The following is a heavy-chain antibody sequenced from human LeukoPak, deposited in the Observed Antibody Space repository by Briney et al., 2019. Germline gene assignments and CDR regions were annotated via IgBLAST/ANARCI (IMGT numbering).Heavy chain of an antibody. Sequence: SVKVSCKASGGTFSSYAIGWVRQAPGQGLEWMGGIIPIFGTANYAQKFQGRVTITTDESTSTAYMELSSLRSEDTAVYYCARARLEYSSSYNWFDPWGQGTLVTVSS. CDR2: IIPIFGTA. D-gene: IGHD6-6*01. V-gene: IGHV1-69*05. J-gene: IGHJ5*02. CDR1: GGTFSSYA. CDR3: ARARLEYSSSYNWFDP.